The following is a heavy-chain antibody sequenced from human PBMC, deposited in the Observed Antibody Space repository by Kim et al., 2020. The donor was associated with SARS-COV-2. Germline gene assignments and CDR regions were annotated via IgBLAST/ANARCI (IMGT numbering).Heavy chain of an antibody. J-gene: IGHJ4*02. CDR3: ATSLRFLEWLLLY. V-gene: IGHV1-24*01. Sequence: YAQKFQGRVTMTEDTSTDTAYMELSSLRSEDTAVYYCATSLRFLEWLLLYWGQGTLVTVSS. D-gene: IGHD3-3*01.